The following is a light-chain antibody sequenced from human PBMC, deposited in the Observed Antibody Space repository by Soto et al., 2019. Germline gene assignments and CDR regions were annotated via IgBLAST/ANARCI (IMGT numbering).Light chain of an antibody. CDR2: ERS. CDR3: CSYAGSGTLV. CDR1: SSDVGSYNL. Sequence: QSVLTQPASVSGSPGQSITISCTGTSSDVGSYNLVSWYQQHPGKAPKLMIYERSKRPSGVSNRFSGSKSGNTASLTISGLQAEDEADYYCCSYAGSGTLVFGGGTKLTVL. V-gene: IGLV2-23*01. J-gene: IGLJ2*01.